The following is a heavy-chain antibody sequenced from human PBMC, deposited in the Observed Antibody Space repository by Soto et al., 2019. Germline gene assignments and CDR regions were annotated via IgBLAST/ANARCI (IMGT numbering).Heavy chain of an antibody. V-gene: IGHV3-23*01. CDR2: ISGSGGST. J-gene: IGHJ4*02. CDR1: GFTFSSYA. D-gene: IGHD3-22*01. CDR3: AKAFDSSGYQFFDY. Sequence: EVQLLESGGGLVQPGGSLRLSFAASGFTFSSYAMSWVRQAPGKGLEWVSAISGSGGSTYYADSVKGRFTISRDNSKNPLYLQMNSLRAEDTAVYYCAKAFDSSGYQFFDYWGQGTLVTVSS.